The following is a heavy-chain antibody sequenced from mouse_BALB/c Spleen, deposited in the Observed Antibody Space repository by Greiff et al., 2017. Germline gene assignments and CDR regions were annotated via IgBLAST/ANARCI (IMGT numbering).Heavy chain of an antibody. CDR3: ARSLGRPVSYFDY. J-gene: IGHJ2*01. CDR1: GFTFSSFG. V-gene: IGHV5-17*02. Sequence: EVKLVESGGGLVQPGGSRKLSCAASGFTFSSFGMHWVRQAPEKGLEWVAYISSGSSTIYYADTVKGRFTISRDNPKNTLFLQMTSLRSEDTAMYYCARSLGRPVSYFDYWGQGTTLTVSS. CDR2: ISSGSSTI. D-gene: IGHD4-1*01.